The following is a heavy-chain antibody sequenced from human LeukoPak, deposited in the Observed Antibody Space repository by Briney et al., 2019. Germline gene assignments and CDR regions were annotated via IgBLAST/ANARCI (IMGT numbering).Heavy chain of an antibody. CDR1: GGSISSYY. CDR3: ARHSQHSRDLGSARNLDY. CDR2: IHYSGST. Sequence: SETLSRTCTVSGGSISSYYWSWIRQPPGKGLEWIGYIHYSGSTNYNPSLKSRVTISVDASKNLFSLRLTSVTAADTAVYYCARHSQHSRDLGSARNLDYWGQGTLVTVSS. V-gene: IGHV4-59*08. D-gene: IGHD7-27*01. J-gene: IGHJ4*02.